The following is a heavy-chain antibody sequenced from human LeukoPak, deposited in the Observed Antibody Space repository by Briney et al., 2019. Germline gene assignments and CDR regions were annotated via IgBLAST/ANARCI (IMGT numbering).Heavy chain of an antibody. D-gene: IGHD2-2*01. J-gene: IGHJ4*02. CDR3: ARLLIYCSSTSCHFDY. Sequence: PSETLSLTCTVSGGSISSSNYYWGWIRQPPGKGLEWIGSIYYSGITYYNPSLKSRVTISVETSNNQFSLKLSSVTAADTAMHYCARLLIYCSSTSCHFDYWGQGTLVTVSS. CDR1: GGSISSSNYY. V-gene: IGHV4-39*01. CDR2: IYYSGIT.